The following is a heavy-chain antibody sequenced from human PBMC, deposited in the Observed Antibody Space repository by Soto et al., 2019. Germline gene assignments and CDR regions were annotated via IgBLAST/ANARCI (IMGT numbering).Heavy chain of an antibody. D-gene: IGHD4-17*01. J-gene: IGHJ6*03. CDR2: MNPNSGNT. V-gene: IGHV1-8*01. CDR1: GYTFTSYD. Sequence: ASVKVSCKASGYTFTSYDINWVRQATGQGLEWMGWMNPNSGNTGYAQKFQGRVTMTRNTSISTAYMELSSLRSEDTAVYYCARGYHGDYYYYMDVWGKGTTVTVSS. CDR3: ARGYHGDYYYYMDV.